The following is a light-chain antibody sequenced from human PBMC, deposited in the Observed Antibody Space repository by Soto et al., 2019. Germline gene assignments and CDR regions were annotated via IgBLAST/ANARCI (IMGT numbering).Light chain of an antibody. CDR1: QSISSSY. CDR2: GAS. V-gene: IGKV3D-20*02. CDR3: QQRSNWPPIT. J-gene: IGKJ5*01. Sequence: EIVLTQSPGTLSLSPGKRATLSCRASQSISSSYLAWYQQRPGQAPRLLIYGASSRATGIPDRFSGSGSGTDFTLTISSLEPEDFAVHYCQQRSNWPPITFGQGTRLEIK.